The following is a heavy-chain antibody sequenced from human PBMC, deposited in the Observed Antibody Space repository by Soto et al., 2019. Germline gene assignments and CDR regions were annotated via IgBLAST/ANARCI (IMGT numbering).Heavy chain of an antibody. CDR1: GFTFSNYW. V-gene: IGHV3-7*01. J-gene: IGHJ6*02. Sequence: EVQLVESGGGLVQPGGSLRLSCAASGFTFSNYWMNWVRQAPGKGLEWVANINQEGSEKYYVDSVKGRFTMSRDNAKNSLYLQMNSLRAEDTAVYYCARMVRSGTYGNYDYYAMDVWGQGTTVTVSS. CDR3: ARMVRSGTYGNYDYYAMDV. D-gene: IGHD1-26*01. CDR2: INQEGSEK.